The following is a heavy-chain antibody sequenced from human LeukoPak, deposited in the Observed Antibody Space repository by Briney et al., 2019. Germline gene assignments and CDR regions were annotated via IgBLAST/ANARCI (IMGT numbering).Heavy chain of an antibody. D-gene: IGHD3-3*01. Sequence: SETLSLTCAVYGGSFSGYYWGWIRQPPGKGLEWIGSIYYSGSTYYNPSLKSRVTISVDTSKNQFSPKLSSVTAADTAVYYCARVPAFGWSGSHFDYWGQGTLVTVSS. V-gene: IGHV4-34*01. CDR1: GGSFSGYY. J-gene: IGHJ4*02. CDR2: IYYSGST. CDR3: ARVPAFGWSGSHFDY.